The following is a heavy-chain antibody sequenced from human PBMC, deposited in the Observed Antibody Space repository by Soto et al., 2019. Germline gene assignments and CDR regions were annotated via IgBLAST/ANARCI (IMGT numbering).Heavy chain of an antibody. Sequence: PSATLSLTCTVPGGSISSYCWSWSRRPPGKGLEWIGYIYYSGSTNYNPSLKSRVTVSVDTSKNQFSLKLSSVTAADTAVYYCARQTDSYYTFDAFDLWGQGTMVT. CDR2: IYYSGST. J-gene: IGHJ3*01. CDR1: GGSISSYC. V-gene: IGHV4-59*07. CDR3: ARQTDSYYTFDAFDL. D-gene: IGHD3-22*01.